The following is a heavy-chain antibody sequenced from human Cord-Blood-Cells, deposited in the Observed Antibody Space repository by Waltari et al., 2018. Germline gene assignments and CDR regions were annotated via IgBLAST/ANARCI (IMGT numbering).Heavy chain of an antibody. CDR2: IYYSGSN. D-gene: IGHD3-3*01. CDR1: GGSISSSSYY. V-gene: IGHV4-39*01. Sequence: QLQLQESGPGLVKPSETLSLTCTVSGGSISSSSYYWGWIRQPPGKGLEWIGSIYYSGSNSYNPALKSRVTISVDTSKNQFSLKRSSVTAADTAVDYCARLTLGLYDFWSGSHHYFDYWGQGTLVTVSS. CDR3: ARLTLGLYDFWSGSHHYFDY. J-gene: IGHJ4*02.